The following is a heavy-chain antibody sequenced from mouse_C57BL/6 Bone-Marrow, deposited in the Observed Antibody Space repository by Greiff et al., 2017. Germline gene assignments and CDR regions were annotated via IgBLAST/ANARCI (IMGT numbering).Heavy chain of an antibody. V-gene: IGHV5-17*01. D-gene: IGHD1-1*01. J-gene: IGHJ4*01. CDR2: ISSGSSTI. CDR1: GFTFSDYG. Sequence: EVKLMESGGGLVKPGGSLKLSCAASGFTFSDYGMHWVRQAPEKGLEWVAYISSGSSTIYYADTVKGRFTISRDNAKNTLFLQMTSLRSEDTAMYYCARNHYYGSSLYYAMDYWGQGTSVTVSS. CDR3: ARNHYYGSSLYYAMDY.